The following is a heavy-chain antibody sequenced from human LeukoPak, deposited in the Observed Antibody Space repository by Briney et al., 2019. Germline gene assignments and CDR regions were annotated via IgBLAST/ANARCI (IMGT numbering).Heavy chain of an antibody. D-gene: IGHD2-21*02. CDR3: ACHTRGDQPADYYYYYMDV. CDR1: GYTFTTYA. CDR2: IVPVFGST. Sequence: SVKVSCKASGYTFTTYAISWVRQAPGQGLEWLGGIVPVFGSTNYAQRFQGRVTITSDDSTSTAYMKLSSLRSEDTAVYYCACHTRGDQPADYYYYYMDVWGKGTTVTVSS. V-gene: IGHV1-69*13. J-gene: IGHJ6*03.